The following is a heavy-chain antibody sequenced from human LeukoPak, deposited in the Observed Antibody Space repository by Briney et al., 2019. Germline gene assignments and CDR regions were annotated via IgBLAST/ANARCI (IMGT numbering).Heavy chain of an antibody. Sequence: GGSLRLSCAASGFTVSSNYMSWVRQAPGKGLEWVSVIYSGGSTYCADSVKGRFTISRDNSKNTLYLQMNSLRAEDTAVYYCAREMPYDSSGYNWFDPWGQGTLVTVSS. CDR2: IYSGGST. CDR3: AREMPYDSSGYNWFDP. CDR1: GFTVSSNY. J-gene: IGHJ5*02. V-gene: IGHV3-53*01. D-gene: IGHD3-22*01.